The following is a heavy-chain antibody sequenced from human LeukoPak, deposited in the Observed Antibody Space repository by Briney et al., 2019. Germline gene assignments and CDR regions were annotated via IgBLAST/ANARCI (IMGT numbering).Heavy chain of an antibody. V-gene: IGHV4-4*07. CDR3: ARGGVVVAAATFDH. Sequence: SETLSLTCAVSGGSITGHYWSWIRQPAGKRVEWIGRIHTSGTTSYNPSLKSRVTMSVDTSKNQFSLKLSSVTAANTAIYYCARGGVVVAAATFDHWGQGTLVTVSS. D-gene: IGHD2-15*01. CDR2: IHTSGTT. CDR1: GGSITGHY. J-gene: IGHJ4*02.